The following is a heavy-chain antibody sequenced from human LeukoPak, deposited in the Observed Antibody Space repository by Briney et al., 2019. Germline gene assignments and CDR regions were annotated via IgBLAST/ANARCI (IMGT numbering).Heavy chain of an antibody. CDR1: RFTFSSYG. D-gene: IGHD5-18*01. V-gene: IGHV3-7*01. CDR3: ARIQLWELDY. Sequence: PGGPLRLSCAASRFTFSSYGMHWVRQAPGKGLEWVANIKQDGSEKYYVDSVKGRFTISRDNAKNSLYLQMNSLRAEDTAVYYCARIQLWELDYWGQGTLVTVSS. CDR2: IKQDGSEK. J-gene: IGHJ4*02.